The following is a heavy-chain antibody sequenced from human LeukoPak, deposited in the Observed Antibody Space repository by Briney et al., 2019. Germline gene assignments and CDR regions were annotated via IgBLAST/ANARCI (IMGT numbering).Heavy chain of an antibody. Sequence: PSETLSLTCAVYGGSFSGYYWSWIRQPPGKGLEWIGEINHSGGTNYNPSLKSRVTISVDTSKNQFSLKLSSVTAADTAVYYCARSDWFDPWGQGTLVTVSS. CDR3: ARSDWFDP. CDR2: INHSGGT. CDR1: GGSFSGYY. J-gene: IGHJ5*02. V-gene: IGHV4-34*01.